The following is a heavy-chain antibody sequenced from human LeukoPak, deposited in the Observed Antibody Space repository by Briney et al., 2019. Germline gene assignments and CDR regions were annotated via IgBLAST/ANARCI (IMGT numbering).Heavy chain of an antibody. D-gene: IGHD3-10*01. CDR3: ARGRSSMVRGYYYYYMDV. J-gene: IGHJ6*03. CDR1: GGSISSYY. Sequence: SETLSLTCTVSGGSISSYYWSWIRQPPGKGLEWIGYIYYSGSTNYNPSLKSRVTISVDTSKNQFSLKLSSVTAAATAVYYCARGRSSMVRGYYYYYMDVWGKGTTVTIS. V-gene: IGHV4-59*01. CDR2: IYYSGST.